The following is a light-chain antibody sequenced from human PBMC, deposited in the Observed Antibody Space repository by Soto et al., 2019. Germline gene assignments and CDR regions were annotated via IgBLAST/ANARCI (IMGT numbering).Light chain of an antibody. CDR2: DVS. J-gene: IGLJ2*01. V-gene: IGLV2-14*01. Sequence: QSALTQPASVSGSPGQSITISCTGTSSDVGGYKYVSWYQQLPGKPPKLMIYDVSKRPSGVSTRFSGSKSGNTASLTISGLQAEDEADYYCCSYTSGTTLVVFGGGTKLTVL. CDR3: CSYTSGTTLVV. CDR1: SSDVGGYKY.